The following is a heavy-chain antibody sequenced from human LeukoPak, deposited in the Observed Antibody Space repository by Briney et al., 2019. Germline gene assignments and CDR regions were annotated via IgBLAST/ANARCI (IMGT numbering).Heavy chain of an antibody. CDR2: IASDSTK. CDR3: ATSLSGWGSYYHRDV. Sequence: PGGSLRLSCAASGFAVSMYEMNWVRQAPGKGLEWVSFIASDSTKYYAEAVKGRFILSRGNAKNSLYLKMNSLRAEDTAVYYCATSLSGWGSYYHRDVWGKGTTVIVSS. D-gene: IGHD3-16*01. CDR1: GFAVSMYE. J-gene: IGHJ6*03. V-gene: IGHV3-48*03.